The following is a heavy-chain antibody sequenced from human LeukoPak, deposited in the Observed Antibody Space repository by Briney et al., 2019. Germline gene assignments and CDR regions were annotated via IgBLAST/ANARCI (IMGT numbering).Heavy chain of an antibody. D-gene: IGHD1-26*01. CDR1: GFTFNNYN. V-gene: IGHV3-21*01. CDR3: ARDPYSGNYGNYYYYMDV. Sequence: PGGSLRLSCAASGFTFNNYNMNWVRQAPGRALEWVSSITSSSTYIFYADSVKGRFTISRDNAKNSLYLQMNSLGPEDTAVYYCARDPYSGNYGNYYYYMDVWGKGTTVTISS. J-gene: IGHJ6*03. CDR2: ITSSSTYI.